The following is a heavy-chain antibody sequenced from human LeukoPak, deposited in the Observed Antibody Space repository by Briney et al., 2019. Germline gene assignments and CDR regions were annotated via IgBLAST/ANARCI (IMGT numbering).Heavy chain of an antibody. D-gene: IGHD6-6*01. Sequence: ASVKVSCKASGYTFTGYYMHWVRQAPGQGLEWMGWINPNSGGTNYAQKFQGRVTMTRDTSISTAYMELSRLRSDDTAVYYCATSGDSSSPFYYYYYYMDVWGKGTTVTVSS. CDR3: ATSGDSSSPFYYYYYYMDV. CDR1: GYTFTGYY. J-gene: IGHJ6*03. CDR2: INPNSGGT. V-gene: IGHV1-2*02.